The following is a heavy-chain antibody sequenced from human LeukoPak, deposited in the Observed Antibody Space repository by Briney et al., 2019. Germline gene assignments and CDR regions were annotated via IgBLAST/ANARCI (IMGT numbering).Heavy chain of an antibody. CDR2: IKSDGSRA. D-gene: IGHD5-12*01. Sequence: GGSLRLSCAASGFTFSVYWMHWVRQAPGKGLVWVSLIKSDGSRAMYADSVKGRFSISRDNAKNTLYLQMNSLRAEDTAVYFCARELASAAFDYWGQGTPVTVSS. CDR3: ARELASAAFDY. CDR1: GFTFSVYW. J-gene: IGHJ4*02. V-gene: IGHV3-74*03.